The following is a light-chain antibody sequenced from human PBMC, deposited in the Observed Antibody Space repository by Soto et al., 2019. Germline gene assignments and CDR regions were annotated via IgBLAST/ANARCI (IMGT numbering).Light chain of an antibody. V-gene: IGLV1-47*01. J-gene: IGLJ3*02. CDR3: AAWDDSLSGWV. Sequence: QSVLTQPPSASGTPGQRVTISCSGSSSNIGSNYVPWHQQFPGTAPKLLIHRNNQRPSGVPDRFSGSKSGTAASLAISGLRSEDDADYYCAAWDDSLSGWVFGGGAKVTVL. CDR2: RNN. CDR1: SSNIGSNY.